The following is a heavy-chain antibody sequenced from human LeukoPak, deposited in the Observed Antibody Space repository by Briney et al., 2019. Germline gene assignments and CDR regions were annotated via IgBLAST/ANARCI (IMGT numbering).Heavy chain of an antibody. J-gene: IGHJ4*02. D-gene: IGHD3-3*01. Sequence: SETLSLTCSVSGGSITGYYWSWIRQPPGKGLEWIGYLYYSGGTTYNPSLKSRVTMSADTSQNQFSLKLNSVTAADTAVYYCARRSDFWSPVSDYSFDYWGQGALVTVSS. CDR3: ARRSDFWSPVSDYSFDY. CDR1: GGSITGYY. V-gene: IGHV4-59*08. CDR2: LYYSGGT.